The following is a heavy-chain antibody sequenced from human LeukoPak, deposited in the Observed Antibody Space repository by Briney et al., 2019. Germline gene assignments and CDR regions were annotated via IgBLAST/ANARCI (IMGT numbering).Heavy chain of an antibody. CDR1: GGTFSSYA. CDR2: IIPILGIA. Sequence: ASVKVSCKASGGTFSSYAISWVRQAPGQGLEWMGRIIPILGIANYAQKFQGRVTITADESTSTAYMELSSLRSEDTAVYYCARSVVQYLSGYYMDVWGKGTTVTVSS. J-gene: IGHJ6*03. D-gene: IGHD2-21*01. CDR3: ARSVVQYLSGYYMDV. V-gene: IGHV1-69*04.